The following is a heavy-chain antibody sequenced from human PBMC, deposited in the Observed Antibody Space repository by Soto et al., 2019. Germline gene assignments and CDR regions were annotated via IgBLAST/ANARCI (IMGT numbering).Heavy chain of an antibody. V-gene: IGHV3-23*01. D-gene: IGHD5-12*01. CDR3: ARDRDSGYDPLGY. CDR1: GFTFSNYA. Sequence: GGSLRLSCAASGFTFSNYAMSWVRQAPGKGLEWVSGITSSGGSTYYADSVKGRFTISRDNSKNTLYLQMNSLRAEDTAVYYCARDRDSGYDPLGYWGQGTLGTVS. CDR2: ITSSGGST. J-gene: IGHJ4*02.